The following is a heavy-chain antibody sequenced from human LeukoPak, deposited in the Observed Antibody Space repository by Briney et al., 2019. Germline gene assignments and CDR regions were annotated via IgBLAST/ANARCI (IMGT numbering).Heavy chain of an antibody. V-gene: IGHV3-21*01. Sequence: GGSLRLSCAASGFTFSSYSMNWVRQAPGQGLEWVSSISSSSSYIYYADSVKGRFTISRDNAKNSLYLQMNSLRAEDTAVYYCARGGSGWYIDSWGQGTLVTVSS. CDR1: GFTFSSYS. CDR3: ARGGSGWYIDS. J-gene: IGHJ4*02. CDR2: ISSSSSYI. D-gene: IGHD6-19*01.